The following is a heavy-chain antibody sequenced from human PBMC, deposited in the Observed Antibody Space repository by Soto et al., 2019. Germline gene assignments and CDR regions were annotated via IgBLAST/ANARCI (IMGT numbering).Heavy chain of an antibody. Sequence: ASVKVSCKASGGTFSSYAISWVRQAPGQGLEWMGGIIPIFGTANYAQKFQGRVTITADESTSTAYMELSSLRSEDTAVYYCARAPKAATATIWFGELGRHYYYYGMDVWGQGTTVTVSS. CDR1: GGTFSSYA. CDR3: ARAPKAATATIWFGELGRHYYYYGMDV. V-gene: IGHV1-69*13. J-gene: IGHJ6*02. CDR2: IIPIFGTA. D-gene: IGHD3-10*01.